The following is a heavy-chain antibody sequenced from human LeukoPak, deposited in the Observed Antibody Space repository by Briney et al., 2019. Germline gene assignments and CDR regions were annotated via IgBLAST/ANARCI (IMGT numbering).Heavy chain of an antibody. CDR3: ARDYYSSGWVYYFDY. CDR2: IYTSGST. D-gene: IGHD6-19*01. Sequence: SETLSLTCTVSGGSISSYYWSWIRQPAGKGLEWIGRIYTSGSTNYNPSLKSRVTISVDTSKNQFSLKLSSVTAADTAVYYCARDYYSSGWVYYFDYWGQGTLVTVSS. V-gene: IGHV4-4*07. J-gene: IGHJ4*02. CDR1: GGSISSYY.